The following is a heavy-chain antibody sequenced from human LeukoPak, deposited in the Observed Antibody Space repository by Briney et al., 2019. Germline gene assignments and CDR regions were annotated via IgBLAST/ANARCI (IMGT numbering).Heavy chain of an antibody. CDR1: GFTFSSYA. J-gene: IGHJ4*02. D-gene: IGHD3-3*01. Sequence: GGSLRLSCAASGFTFSSYAMSWVRQAPGKGLEWVSDISGSGGSTDYADSVKGRFTISRDNSKNTLYLQMNSLRAEDTAVYYCAKDSYDFWSPTDYWGQGTLVTVSS. CDR3: AKDSYDFWSPTDY. V-gene: IGHV3-23*01. CDR2: ISGSGGST.